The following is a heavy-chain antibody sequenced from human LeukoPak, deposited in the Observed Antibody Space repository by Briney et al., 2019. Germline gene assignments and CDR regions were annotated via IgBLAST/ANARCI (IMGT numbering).Heavy chain of an antibody. CDR3: TFHHSQYSRGQPFDY. CDR2: ISAYNGNT. V-gene: IGHV1-18*01. Sequence: GASVKVSCKASGYTFTSYGISWVRQAPGQGLEWMGWISAYNGNTNYAQKLQGRVTMTTDTSTSTAYMELRSLRSDDTAVYYCTFHHSQYSRGQPFDYWGQGTLVTVSS. CDR1: GYTFTSYG. J-gene: IGHJ4*02. D-gene: IGHD4-11*01.